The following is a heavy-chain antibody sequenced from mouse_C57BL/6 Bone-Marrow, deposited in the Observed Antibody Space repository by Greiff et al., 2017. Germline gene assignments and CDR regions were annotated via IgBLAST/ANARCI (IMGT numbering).Heavy chain of an antibody. J-gene: IGHJ4*01. CDR1: GYAFSSYW. CDR2: IYPGDGDT. D-gene: IGHD2-2*01. V-gene: IGHV1-80*01. CDR3: ACYGYWYYAMDY. Sequence: QVQLQQSGAELVKPGASVKISCKASGYAFSSYWMNWVKQRPGKGLEWIGQIYPGDGDTNYNGKFKGKATLTADKSSSTAYMQLSSLTSEDSAVYFCACYGYWYYAMDYWGQGTSVTVSS.